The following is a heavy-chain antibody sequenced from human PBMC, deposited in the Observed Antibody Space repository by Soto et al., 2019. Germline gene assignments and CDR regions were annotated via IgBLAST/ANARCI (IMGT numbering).Heavy chain of an antibody. Sequence: SETLSLTCTVSGGSISSYYWSWIRQPPGKGLEWIGYIYYSGSTNYNPSLKSRVTISVDTSKNQFSLKLSSVTAADTAVYYCASISYGSGSRWGQGTLVTVSS. V-gene: IGHV4-59*01. CDR3: ASISYGSGSR. CDR1: GGSISSYY. CDR2: IYYSGST. D-gene: IGHD3-10*01. J-gene: IGHJ4*02.